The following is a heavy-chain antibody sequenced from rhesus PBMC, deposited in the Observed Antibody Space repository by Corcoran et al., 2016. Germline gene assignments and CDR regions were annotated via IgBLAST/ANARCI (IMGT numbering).Heavy chain of an antibody. Sequence: QVQLQESGPGLVKPSETLSLTCAVSGDSISSNYWNWIRQPPGKGLEWIGRIYGTRASTNYTPSLTMRVTISTDTSKNQFSLKLTSVTAADTAVYYCARVKVGTTSFDYWGQGVLVTVSS. CDR1: GDSISSNY. J-gene: IGHJ4*01. V-gene: IGHV4-147*01. CDR2: IYGTRAST. D-gene: IGHD1-44*01. CDR3: ARVKVGTTSFDY.